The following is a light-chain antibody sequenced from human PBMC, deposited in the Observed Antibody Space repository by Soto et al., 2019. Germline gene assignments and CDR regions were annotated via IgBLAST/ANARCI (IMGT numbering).Light chain of an antibody. CDR2: AAS. CDR3: QQSYSSPRT. J-gene: IGKJ1*01. V-gene: IGKV1-39*01. CDR1: QSIRRS. Sequence: DIQVSQSPSSLSASVADRVTITCRASQSIRRSLNWYQQKPGKAPKLLIYAASSLQSEVPSRVSGSGYGTDFTLTISSLQSEDFAIYYCQQSYSSPRTFGQGTKVDIK.